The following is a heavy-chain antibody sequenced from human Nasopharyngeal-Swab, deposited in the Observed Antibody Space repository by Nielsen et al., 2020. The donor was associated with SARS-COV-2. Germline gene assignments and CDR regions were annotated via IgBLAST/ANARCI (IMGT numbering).Heavy chain of an antibody. J-gene: IGHJ4*02. Sequence: SETLSLTCTVSGGSISSGGYSWSWIRQHPGKGLEWIGYIYYSGSTYYNPSLKSRVTISVDTSKNQFSLKLSSVTAADTAVYYCARERGYSGYDRAVDYWGQGTLVTVSS. V-gene: IGHV4-31*03. CDR3: ARERGYSGYDRAVDY. CDR2: IYYSGST. CDR1: GGSISSGGYS. D-gene: IGHD5-12*01.